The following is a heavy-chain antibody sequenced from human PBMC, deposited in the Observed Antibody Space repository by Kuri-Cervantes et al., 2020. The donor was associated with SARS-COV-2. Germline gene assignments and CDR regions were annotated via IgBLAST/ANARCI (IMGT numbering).Heavy chain of an antibody. Sequence: GGSLRLSCAASGFTFSSYSMNWVRQAPGKGLEWVSGINWNGGSTGYADSVKGRFTISRDNAKNSLYLQMNSLRAEDTALYYCARVDGGWYGGEYYFGYWGQGTLVTVSS. CDR1: GFTFSSYS. J-gene: IGHJ4*02. V-gene: IGHV3-20*04. D-gene: IGHD6-19*01. CDR2: INWNGGST. CDR3: ARVDGGWYGGEYYFGY.